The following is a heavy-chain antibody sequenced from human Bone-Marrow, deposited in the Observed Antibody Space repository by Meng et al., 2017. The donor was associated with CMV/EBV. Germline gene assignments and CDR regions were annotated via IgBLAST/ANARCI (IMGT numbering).Heavy chain of an antibody. D-gene: IGHD2-2*02. J-gene: IGHJ5*02. CDR3: AKDREFLGYCSSTSCYKGGFAP. CDR2: INSDRSFT. CDR1: GFTFSTYW. Sequence: GESLKISCAASGFTFSTYWMHWVRQAPGKGLVWVSCINSDRSFTNYADSVKGRFTISRDNAKNMLYLQMNSLRAEDTAVYYCAKDREFLGYCSSTSCYKGGFAPWGQGHLVNVSS. V-gene: IGHV3-74*01.